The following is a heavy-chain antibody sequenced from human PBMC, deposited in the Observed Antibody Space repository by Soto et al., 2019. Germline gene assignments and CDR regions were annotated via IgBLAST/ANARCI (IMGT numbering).Heavy chain of an antibody. D-gene: IGHD3-22*01. CDR2: IYYSGST. J-gene: IGHJ4*02. CDR1: GGSISSGGYY. Sequence: SETLSLTCTVSGGSISSGGYYWSWIRQHPGKGLEWIGYIYYSGSTYYNPSLKSRVTISVDTSKNQFSLKLSSVTAADTAVYYCARHVYDSSPRPYFDYWGQGTLVTVSS. V-gene: IGHV4-31*03. CDR3: ARHVYDSSPRPYFDY.